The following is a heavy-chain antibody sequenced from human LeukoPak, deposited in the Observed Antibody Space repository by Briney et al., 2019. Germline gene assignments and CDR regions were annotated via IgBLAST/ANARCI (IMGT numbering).Heavy chain of an antibody. D-gene: IGHD6-19*01. J-gene: IGHJ4*02. CDR1: GYTFTGHY. Sequence: GASVKVSCRASGYTFTGHYIHWVRQAPGHGLEWMGWINPKSGGTNYAQKFQGRVTMTRDTSITTAYMELSRLTSDDTAVYYCASVSSGWTYYFDYWGQGTLVTVSS. CDR3: ASVSSGWTYYFDY. CDR2: INPKSGGT. V-gene: IGHV1-2*02.